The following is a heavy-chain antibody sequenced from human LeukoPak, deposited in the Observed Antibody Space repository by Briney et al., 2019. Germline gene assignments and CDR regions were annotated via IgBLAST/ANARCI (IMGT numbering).Heavy chain of an antibody. D-gene: IGHD2-15*01. V-gene: IGHV3-21*01. Sequence: GGSLRLSCAASGFTFSSYARTWVRQAPGKGLEWVSSISGSSSYIYYADSVKGRFTISRDNAKSSLYLQVNSLRVEDTAVYYCAAGSGGSPLFYYYYYMDVWGKGTTVTVSS. CDR3: AAGSGGSPLFYYYYYMDV. CDR1: GFTFSSYA. CDR2: ISGSSSYI. J-gene: IGHJ6*03.